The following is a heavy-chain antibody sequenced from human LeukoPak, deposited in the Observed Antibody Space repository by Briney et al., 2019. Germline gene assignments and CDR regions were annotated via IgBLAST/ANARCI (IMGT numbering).Heavy chain of an antibody. J-gene: IGHJ5*02. CDR3: ARGGSYYDILTIGFDP. Sequence: GGSLRLSCAASGFTFSSYSMNWVRQAPGKGLEWVSFISSSSSYIYYADSVRGRFTISRDNAKNSLFLQMNSLRAEDTAVYYCARGGSYYDILTIGFDPWGQGTLVTVSS. CDR2: ISSSSSYI. V-gene: IGHV3-21*06. CDR1: GFTFSSYS. D-gene: IGHD3-9*01.